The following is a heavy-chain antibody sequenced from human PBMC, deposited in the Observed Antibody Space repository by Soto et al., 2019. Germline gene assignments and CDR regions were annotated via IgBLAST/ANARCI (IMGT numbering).Heavy chain of an antibody. Sequence: SETLSLTCAVSGGSISSSNWWSWVRQPPGKGLEWIGEIYHSGSTNYNPSLKSRVTISVDKSKNQFSLKLSSVTAADTAVYYCARDRGIAAAGPSYYYYGTDVWGQGTTVTVSS. D-gene: IGHD6-13*01. V-gene: IGHV4-4*02. CDR2: IYHSGST. CDR3: ARDRGIAAAGPSYYYYGTDV. J-gene: IGHJ6*02. CDR1: GGSISSSNW.